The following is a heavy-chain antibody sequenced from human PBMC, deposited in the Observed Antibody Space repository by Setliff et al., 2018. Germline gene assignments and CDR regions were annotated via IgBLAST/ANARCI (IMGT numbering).Heavy chain of an antibody. V-gene: IGHV3-23*01. CDR1: KFTFSVYV. Sequence: LRLSCTASKFTFSVYVMAWVRQAPGKGLEWVSSITGSGGGTYYADSVKGRFIVSRDNSKNTLYLQMNSLRVDDTAIYYCAKELSMAYGNDWGLGTLVTV. CDR3: AKELSMAYGND. J-gene: IGHJ4*02. CDR2: ITGSGGGT. D-gene: IGHD1-1*01.